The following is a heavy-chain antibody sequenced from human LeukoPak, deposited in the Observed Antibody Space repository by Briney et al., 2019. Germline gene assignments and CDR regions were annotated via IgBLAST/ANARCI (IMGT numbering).Heavy chain of an antibody. J-gene: IGHJ4*02. CDR1: GFTFSSYS. V-gene: IGHV3-21*01. D-gene: IGHD1-26*01. CDR3: ARTYSGSYHGLCDY. Sequence: GGSLKLSCAASGFTFSSYSMNWVRQAPGKGLEWVSSISSSSYIYYADSVKGRFTISRDNAKNSLYLQMNSLRAEDTAVYYCARTYSGSYHGLCDYWGQGTLVTVSS. CDR2: ISSSSYI.